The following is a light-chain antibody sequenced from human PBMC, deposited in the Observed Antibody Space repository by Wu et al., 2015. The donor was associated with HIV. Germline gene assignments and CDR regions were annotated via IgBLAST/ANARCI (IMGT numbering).Light chain of an antibody. CDR1: QSVYNN. CDR2: DAS. J-gene: IGKJ2*01. CDR3: QQYGTSPST. Sequence: EILMTQSPATLSVSPGERATLSCRASQSVYNNLAWYQHERGQAPRLLIYDASIRATGIPDRFSGSGSGTDFTLTISRLEPEDFAVFYCQQYGTSPSTFGQGTMLELK. V-gene: IGKV3-20*01.